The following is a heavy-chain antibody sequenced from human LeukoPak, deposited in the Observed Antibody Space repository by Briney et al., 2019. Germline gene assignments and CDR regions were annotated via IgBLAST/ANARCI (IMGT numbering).Heavy chain of an antibody. V-gene: IGHV1-18*01. CDR3: ARGISSGSYYAY. Sequence: ASVKVSCKASRGTFSSYAISWVRQAPGQELEWMGWISSYNDNINYAQKVQGRLTMTADTSTSTPYMELKSLRSDDTAGYYCARGISSGSYYAYWGQGTLVTVSS. CDR2: ISSYNDNI. J-gene: IGHJ4*02. D-gene: IGHD3-10*01. CDR1: RGTFSSYA.